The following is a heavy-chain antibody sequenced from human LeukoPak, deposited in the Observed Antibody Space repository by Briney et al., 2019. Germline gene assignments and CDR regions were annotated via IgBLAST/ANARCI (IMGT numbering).Heavy chain of an antibody. CDR2: SYLGSGGA. D-gene: IGHD3-10*01. V-gene: IGHV3-23*03. CDR1: GFTFSGFS. Sequence: PGGSLRLSCAASGFTFSGFSMSWVRQAPGQGLEWVSSSYLGSGGALYADSVKGRFTISRDNSKNTLYLQMNNLRTEDTAVYYCAKDTGVRGVIVTTSDYWGQGTLLTASS. CDR3: AKDTGVRGVIVTTSDY. J-gene: IGHJ4*02.